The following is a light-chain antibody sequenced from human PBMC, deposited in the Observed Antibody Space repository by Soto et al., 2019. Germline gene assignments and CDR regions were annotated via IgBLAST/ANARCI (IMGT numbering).Light chain of an antibody. V-gene: IGKV1-17*01. CDR1: QDITTE. CDR2: AAS. J-gene: IGKJ1*01. CDR3: LQHNNYPWT. Sequence: DIQMTQSPSSLSASVGDRVTITCRASQDITTELSWYQQKPGKAPKRLIYAASSLQSGVPSRFSGSGSGTYFTLAISSLQPEDFATYYCLQHNNYPWTFGQGTKVEIK.